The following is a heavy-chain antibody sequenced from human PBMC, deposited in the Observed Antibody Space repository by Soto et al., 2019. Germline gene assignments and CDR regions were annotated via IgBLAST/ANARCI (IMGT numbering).Heavy chain of an antibody. J-gene: IGHJ4*02. V-gene: IGHV2-5*01. CDR2: IYWNDDK. CDR3: AHAGDYDLLTFDH. D-gene: IGHD4-17*01. CDR1: GFSLSTNDVG. Sequence: SGPTLVNPTQTLTLTCIFSGFSLSTNDVGVTWIRQPPGKGLEWLALIYWNDDKRYSPSLKDRLAISKDTSSNQVVLTITNMDPGDTATYFCAHAGDYDLLTFDHWGPGTLVTVSS.